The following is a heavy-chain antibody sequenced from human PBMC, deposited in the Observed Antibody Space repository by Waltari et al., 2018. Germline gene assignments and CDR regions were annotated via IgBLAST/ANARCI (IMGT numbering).Heavy chain of an antibody. CDR1: GFTFSSYW. V-gene: IGHV3-7*01. CDR3: ARYGAGSYYKEPGVNFFDY. D-gene: IGHD3-10*01. J-gene: IGHJ4*02. CDR2: IKQDGSEK. Sequence: EVQLVESGGGLVQPGGSLRLSCAASGFTFSSYWMSWVRQAPGKGREWVANIKQDGSEKYDGDSVKGRFTSSRDNSKNSLYLQMNRLRAEDTAVYYCARYGAGSYYKEPGVNFFDYWGQGTLVTVSS.